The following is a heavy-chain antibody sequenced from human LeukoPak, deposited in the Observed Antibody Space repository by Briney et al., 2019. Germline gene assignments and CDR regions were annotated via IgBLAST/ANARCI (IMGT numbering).Heavy chain of an antibody. D-gene: IGHD6-19*01. J-gene: IGHJ4*02. V-gene: IGHV3-48*03. Sequence: GGSLRLSCAASGFTFSSYEMNWVRQAPGKGLAWVSYISSSGSTIYYADSAKGRFTISRDNAKNSLYLQMNSLRAEDTAVYYCARDSESGWSDYWGQGTLVTVSS. CDR3: ARDSESGWSDY. CDR1: GFTFSSYE. CDR2: ISSSGSTI.